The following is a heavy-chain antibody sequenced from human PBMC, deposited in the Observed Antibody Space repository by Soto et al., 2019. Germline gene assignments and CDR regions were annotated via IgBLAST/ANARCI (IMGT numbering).Heavy chain of an antibody. CDR1: GFTFSRYA. Sequence: RGSLRLSCAASGFTFSRYAMSWCRQAPGKGPEWVSAISGSGGSTYYADSVKGRFTISRDNSKNTLYLQMNSLRAEDTAVYYYAKDLDYEPWFDPWGQGTLVTVSS. D-gene: IGHD4-17*01. J-gene: IGHJ5*02. CDR2: ISGSGGST. CDR3: AKDLDYEPWFDP. V-gene: IGHV3-23*01.